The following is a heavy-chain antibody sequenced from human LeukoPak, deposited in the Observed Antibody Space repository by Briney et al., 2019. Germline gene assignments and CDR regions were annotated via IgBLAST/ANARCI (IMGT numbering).Heavy chain of an antibody. V-gene: IGHV3-48*04. D-gene: IGHD6-25*01. CDR1: GFTFSSYS. CDR3: ARDVQQRYRFFDY. Sequence: GGSLRLSCAASGFTFSSYSMNWVRQAPGKGLEWVSYISSSSGTIYYADSVKGRFTISRDNAKNSLYLQMNSLRAEDTAVYYCARDVQQRYRFFDYWGQGTLVTVSS. CDR2: ISSSSGTI. J-gene: IGHJ4*02.